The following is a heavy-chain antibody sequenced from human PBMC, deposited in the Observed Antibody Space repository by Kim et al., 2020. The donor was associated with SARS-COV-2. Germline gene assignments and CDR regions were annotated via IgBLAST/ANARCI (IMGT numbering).Heavy chain of an antibody. D-gene: IGHD6-13*01. J-gene: IGHJ4*02. CDR3: SRHSAVSSWYL. V-gene: IGHV4-59*08. CDR2: IYYSGST. Sequence: SETLSLTCTVSGDSISSYYWSWIRQPPGKGLEWIGYIYYSGSTNYNPSLKSRVTISVDTSKNHFSLKLSSVTAADTAVYYCSRHSAVSSWYLWGQGILVTVSS. CDR1: GDSISSYY.